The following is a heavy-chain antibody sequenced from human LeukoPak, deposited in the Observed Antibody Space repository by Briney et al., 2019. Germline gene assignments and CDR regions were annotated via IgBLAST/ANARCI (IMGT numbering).Heavy chain of an antibody. J-gene: IGHJ4*02. CDR3: ARIPQDERSGYYPREGIYFDY. Sequence: PSETLSLTCIVSGGSISRGSYYWSWIRQPAGKGLEWMGRIYNSGSTNYNPSLKSRVTISTDMSKNQISLKLSSVTAADTAVYYCARIPQDERSGYYPREGIYFDYWGQGTLVTVSS. D-gene: IGHD3-22*01. CDR2: IYNSGST. V-gene: IGHV4-61*02. CDR1: GGSISRGSYY.